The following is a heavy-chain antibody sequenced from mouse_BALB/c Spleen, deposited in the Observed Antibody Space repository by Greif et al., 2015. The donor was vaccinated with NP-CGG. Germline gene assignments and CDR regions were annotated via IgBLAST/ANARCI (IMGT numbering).Heavy chain of an antibody. D-gene: IGHD2-14*01. J-gene: IGHJ2*01. CDR3: ARSGRYDDFDY. Sequence: VMLVESGPELVKPGASVKISCKASGYAFSSSWMNWVKQRPGQGLEWIGRIYPGDGDTNYNGKFKGKATLTADKSSXTAYMQLSSLTSVDSAVYFCARSGRYDDFDYWGQGTTLTVSS. CDR1: GYAFSSSW. V-gene: IGHV1-82*01. CDR2: IYPGDGDT.